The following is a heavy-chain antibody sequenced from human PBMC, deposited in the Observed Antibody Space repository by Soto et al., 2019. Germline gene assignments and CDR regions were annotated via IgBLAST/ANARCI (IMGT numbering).Heavy chain of an antibody. D-gene: IGHD3-22*01. CDR3: ARTYYYDSSGYQPFDY. CDR2: IDPSDSYT. CDR1: GYSFTSYW. Sequence: PGEPLKISCKGSGYSFTSYWISWVRQMPGKGLEWMGRIDPSDSYTNYSPSFQGHVTISAGKSISTAYLQWSSLKASDTAMYYCARTYYYDSSGYQPFDYWGQGTLVTVSS. V-gene: IGHV5-10-1*01. J-gene: IGHJ4*02.